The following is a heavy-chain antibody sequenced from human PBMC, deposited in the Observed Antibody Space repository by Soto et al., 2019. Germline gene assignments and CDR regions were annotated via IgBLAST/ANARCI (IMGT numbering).Heavy chain of an antibody. CDR3: ARVRSVVRGGFDY. CDR2: IYHNDYT. V-gene: IGHV4-30-2*01. Sequence: QLLESGSGLVKPSQTLSLICAVSGGSISSGGYSWSWIRQPPGKGLEWIGYIYHNDYTYYNPSLKSRVTISVDRSKNQFSLKLSSVTAADTAVYYCARVRSVVRGGFDYWGQGTLVTVSS. CDR1: GGSISSGGYS. D-gene: IGHD2-15*01. J-gene: IGHJ4*02.